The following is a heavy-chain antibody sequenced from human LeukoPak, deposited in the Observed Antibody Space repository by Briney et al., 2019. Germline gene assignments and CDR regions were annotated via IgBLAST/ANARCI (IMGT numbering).Heavy chain of an antibody. Sequence: SVKVSCKASGGTFSSYAISWVRQAPGQGLEWMGGIIPIFGTANYAQKFQGRVTITTDESTSTAYMELSSLRSEDTAVYYCVIWEQQPLYRDYYYYYMDVWGKGTTVTVSS. D-gene: IGHD6-13*01. J-gene: IGHJ6*03. CDR2: IIPIFGTA. V-gene: IGHV1-69*05. CDR3: VIWEQQPLYRDYYYYYMDV. CDR1: GGTFSSYA.